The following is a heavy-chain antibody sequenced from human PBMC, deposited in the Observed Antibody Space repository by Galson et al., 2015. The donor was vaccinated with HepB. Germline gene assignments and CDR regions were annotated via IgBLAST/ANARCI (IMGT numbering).Heavy chain of an antibody. D-gene: IGHD3-10*02. J-gene: IGHJ3*02. CDR1: GFTFSDHY. CDR3: ARDRAMMFVFLPAHYDAFDI. V-gene: IGHV3-21*01. Sequence: SLRLSCAASGFTFSDHYMDWVRQAPGKGLEWVSSISSSSSYIYYADSVKGRFTISRDNAKNSLYLQMNSLRAEDTAVYYCARDRAMMFVFLPAHYDAFDIWGQGTMVTVSS. CDR2: ISSSSSYI.